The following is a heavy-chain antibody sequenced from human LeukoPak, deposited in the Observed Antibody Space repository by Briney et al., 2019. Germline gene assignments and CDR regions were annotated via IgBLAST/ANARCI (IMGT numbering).Heavy chain of an antibody. J-gene: IGHJ5*02. D-gene: IGHD3-3*01. CDR1: GYSISSGYY. CDR2: IYHSGST. V-gene: IGHV4-38-2*01. Sequence: SETLSLTCAVSGYSISSGYYWDWIRQPPGKGLEWIGSIYHSGSTYYNPSLKSRVTISVDTSKNQFSLKLSSVTAADTAVYYCARGITIFGVVNNWFDPWGQGTLVTVSS. CDR3: ARGITIFGVVNNWFDP.